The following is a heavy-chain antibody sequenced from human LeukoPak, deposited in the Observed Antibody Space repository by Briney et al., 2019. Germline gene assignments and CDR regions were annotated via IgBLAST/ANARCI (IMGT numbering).Heavy chain of an antibody. CDR3: VRVGGRSSIGGDC. CDR1: GFTFSTYW. J-gene: IGHJ4*02. CDR2: IKSDGSNS. D-gene: IGHD3-10*01. Sequence: QPGGSLLLSCAASGFTFSTYWMHWVRQAPGTGLVWVSRIKSDGSNSNYADCVKGRFTISRDNAKNTLYLQMNSLRAEDTAVYHCVRVGGRSSIGGDCWGQGTLVTVSS. V-gene: IGHV3-74*01.